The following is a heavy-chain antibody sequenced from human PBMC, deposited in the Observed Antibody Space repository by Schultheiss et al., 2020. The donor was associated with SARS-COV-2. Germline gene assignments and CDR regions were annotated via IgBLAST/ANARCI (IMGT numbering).Heavy chain of an antibody. D-gene: IGHD3-10*01. CDR2: IYDSGST. J-gene: IGHJ4*02. Sequence: SQTLSLTCAVYGGSFSGYYWRWIRQPPGKGLECIGYIYDSGSTNYNPSLKSRVTISVDTSKNQFSLKLSSVTAADTAVYYCARTEYYYAFDYWGQGTLVTVSS. V-gene: IGHV4-34*01. CDR1: GGSFSGYY. CDR3: ARTEYYYAFDY.